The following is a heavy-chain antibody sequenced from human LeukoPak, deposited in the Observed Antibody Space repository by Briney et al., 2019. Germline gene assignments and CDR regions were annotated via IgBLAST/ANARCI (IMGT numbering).Heavy chain of an antibody. Sequence: GASVKVSCKASGGTFSGYAISWVRQAPGQGLEWMGGIIPIFGTANYAQKFQGRVTITADESTSTAYMELRSLRSDDTAVYYCARDRKYYDSSGYYYYYWGQGTLVTVSS. CDR3: ARDRKYYDSSGYYYYY. D-gene: IGHD3-22*01. V-gene: IGHV1-69*13. CDR2: IIPIFGTA. J-gene: IGHJ4*02. CDR1: GGTFSGYA.